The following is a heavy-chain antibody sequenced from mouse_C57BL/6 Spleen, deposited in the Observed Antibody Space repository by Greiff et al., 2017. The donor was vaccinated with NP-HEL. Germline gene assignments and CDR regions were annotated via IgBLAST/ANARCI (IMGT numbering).Heavy chain of an antibody. V-gene: IGHV1-69*01. J-gene: IGHJ2*01. CDR1: GYTFTSYW. CDR3: ARKGDSSGYSVDY. CDR2: IDPSDSYT. Sequence: QVQLQQPGAELVMPGASVKLSCKASGYTFTSYWMHWVKQRPGQGLEWIGEIDPSDSYTNYNQKFKGKSTLTVDKSSSTAYMQLSSLTSEDSAVDYCARKGDSSGYSVDYWGQGTTLTVSS. D-gene: IGHD3-2*02.